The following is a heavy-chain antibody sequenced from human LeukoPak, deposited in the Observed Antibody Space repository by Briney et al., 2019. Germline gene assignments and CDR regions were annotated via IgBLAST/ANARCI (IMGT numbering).Heavy chain of an antibody. V-gene: IGHV4-59*01. Sequence: SETLSLTCTVSGGSISSYYWSWIRQPPGKGLEWPGYIYYSGSTNYNPSLKSRVTISVDTSKNQFSLKLSSVTAADTAVYYCARAFRSTGGRNWFDPWGQGTLVTVSS. J-gene: IGHJ5*02. D-gene: IGHD3-16*01. CDR1: GGSISSYY. CDR3: ARAFRSTGGRNWFDP. CDR2: IYYSGST.